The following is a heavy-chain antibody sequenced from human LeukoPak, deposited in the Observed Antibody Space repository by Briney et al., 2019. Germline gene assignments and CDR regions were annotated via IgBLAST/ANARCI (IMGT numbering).Heavy chain of an antibody. CDR2: IKSDGSEK. D-gene: IGHD4-11*01. V-gene: IGHV3-7*04. Sequence: GGSLRLSCAASGFTFSSYWMSWVRQAPGKGLEWVAHIKSDGSEKYYVDSVKGRFTVSRDNAKNSLYLPMNSLRAEDTAVYYCARNSRYSFDIWGQGTMVTVSS. J-gene: IGHJ3*02. CDR3: ARNSRYSFDI. CDR1: GFTFSSYW.